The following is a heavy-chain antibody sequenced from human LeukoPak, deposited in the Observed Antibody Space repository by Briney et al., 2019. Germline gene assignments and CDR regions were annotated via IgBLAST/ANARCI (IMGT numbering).Heavy chain of an antibody. D-gene: IGHD2-15*01. CDR2: IDWDDDK. Sequence: SGPTLVHPTQTLTLTCTFSGFSLSTSGMRVSWIRQPPGKALEWLARIDWDDDKFYSTSLKTRLTISKDTSNNQVDLTMTNMDPVDTATYYCARSPTKYCSGGSCYGAFDYWGQGTLVTVSS. CDR1: GFSLSTSGMR. CDR3: ARSPTKYCSGGSCYGAFDY. V-gene: IGHV2-70*04. J-gene: IGHJ4*02.